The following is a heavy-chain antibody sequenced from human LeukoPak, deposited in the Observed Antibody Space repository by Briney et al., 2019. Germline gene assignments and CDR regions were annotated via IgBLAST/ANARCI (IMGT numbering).Heavy chain of an antibody. Sequence: ASVKVSCKASGYTFTSYGISWVRQAPGQGLEWMGWISAYSGNTNYAQKLQGRVTMTTDTSTSTAYMELTSLRSDDTAVYYCARDLRNYDILTGYYIPFDYWGQGTLVTVSS. D-gene: IGHD3-9*01. CDR2: ISAYSGNT. J-gene: IGHJ4*02. V-gene: IGHV1-18*01. CDR3: ARDLRNYDILTGYYIPFDY. CDR1: GYTFTSYG.